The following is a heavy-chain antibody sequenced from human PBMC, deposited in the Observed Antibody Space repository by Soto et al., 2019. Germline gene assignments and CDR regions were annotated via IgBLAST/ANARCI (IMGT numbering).Heavy chain of an antibody. CDR1: GFTFSNYA. CDR3: AKGDRGYCSGGSCYLGDY. J-gene: IGHJ4*02. V-gene: IGHV3-23*01. D-gene: IGHD2-15*01. Sequence: EVQLLESGGGLAQPGGSLRLSCVVSGFTFSNYAMSWVRQAPGKGLEWGSGIRNSGGSTYYADSGKGRFTISRDNSKNTLYLQMNSLRAEDTAIYYCAKGDRGYCSGGSCYLGDYWGQGALVTVSS. CDR2: IRNSGGST.